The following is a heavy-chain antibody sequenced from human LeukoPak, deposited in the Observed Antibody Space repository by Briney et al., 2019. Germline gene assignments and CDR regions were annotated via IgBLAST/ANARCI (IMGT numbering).Heavy chain of an antibody. D-gene: IGHD3-10*01. CDR1: GYTFTSYD. J-gene: IGHJ4*02. CDR3: ARGRVGVRGVINY. Sequence: ASVTVSCKASGYTFTSYDINWVRQAPGQGLEWMGWMNPNSGNTVYAQKFQGRVTMTRNTSISTAYMELSSLRSEDTAVYYCARGRVGVRGVINYWGQGTLVTVSS. CDR2: MNPNSGNT. V-gene: IGHV1-8*01.